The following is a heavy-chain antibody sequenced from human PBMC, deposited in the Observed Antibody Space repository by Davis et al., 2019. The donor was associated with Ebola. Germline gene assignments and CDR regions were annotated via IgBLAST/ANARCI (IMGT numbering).Heavy chain of an antibody. CDR2: IKQDGSEK. CDR3: AKDTHVDIVATIDY. D-gene: IGHD5-12*01. J-gene: IGHJ4*02. CDR1: GFSFSSYW. Sequence: GESLKISCAASGFSFSSYWMSWVRQAPGKGLEWVASIKQDGSEKYYVDSVKGRFTISRDNAKNSLYLQMNSLRAEDTALYYCAKDTHVDIVATIDYWGQGTLVTVSS. V-gene: IGHV3-7*03.